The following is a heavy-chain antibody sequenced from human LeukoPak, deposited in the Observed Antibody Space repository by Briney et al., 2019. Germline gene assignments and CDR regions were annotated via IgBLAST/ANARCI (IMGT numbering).Heavy chain of an antibody. CDR1: GFTFDDYA. D-gene: IGHD6-19*01. J-gene: IGHJ4*02. Sequence: GGSLRLSCAASGFTFDDYAMHWVRQAPGKGLEWVSGISWNSGSIGYADSVKGRFTISRDNAKNSLYLQMNSLRAEDTAVYYCAKGPLVAVAGTIDYWGQGTLVTVSS. V-gene: IGHV3-9*01. CDR3: AKGPLVAVAGTIDY. CDR2: ISWNSGSI.